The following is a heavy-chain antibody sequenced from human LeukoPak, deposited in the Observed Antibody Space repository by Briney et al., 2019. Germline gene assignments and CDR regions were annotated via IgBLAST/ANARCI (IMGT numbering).Heavy chain of an antibody. V-gene: IGHV3-23*01. CDR1: GFTFSSYA. D-gene: IGHD6-19*01. CDR2: ISGSGGST. Sequence: GGSLRLSCAASGFTFSSYAMSWVRQAPGKGLEWVSAISGSGGSTYYADSVKGRFTISRDNSKNTLYLQINSLRAEDTAVYYCAKGYSSDWYAHFDYWVQGTLVTVSS. J-gene: IGHJ4*02. CDR3: AKGYSSDWYAHFDY.